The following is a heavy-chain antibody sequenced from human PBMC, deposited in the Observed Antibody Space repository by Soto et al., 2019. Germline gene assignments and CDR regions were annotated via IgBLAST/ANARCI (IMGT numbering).Heavy chain of an antibody. CDR2: LYYSGST. V-gene: IGHV4-59*01. Sequence: SETLSLTCTVSGGSISSYYWNWIRQPPGKGLEWIGYLYYSGSTNYNPSLKSRVTISVDTSKNQFSLKLSSVTAADTAVYYCARGWGGYFQHWDQGTLVTSPQ. CDR1: GGSISSYY. D-gene: IGHD7-27*01. CDR3: ARGWGGYFQH. J-gene: IGHJ1*01.